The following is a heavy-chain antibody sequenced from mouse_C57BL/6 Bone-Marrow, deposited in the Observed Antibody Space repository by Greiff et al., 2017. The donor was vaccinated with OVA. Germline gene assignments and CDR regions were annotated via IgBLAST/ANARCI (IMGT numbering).Heavy chain of an antibody. J-gene: IGHJ1*03. CDR3: AIYYGFYWYFDV. CDR2: IDPSDSYT. D-gene: IGHD2-2*01. V-gene: IGHV1-50*01. CDR1: GYTFTSYW. Sequence: QVQLQQPGAELVKPGASVKLSCKASGYTFTSYWMQWVKQRPGQGLEWIGEIDPSDSYTNYNQKFKGKATLTVDTSSSTAYMQLSSLTSEDSAVDYCAIYYGFYWYFDVWGTGTTVTVSS.